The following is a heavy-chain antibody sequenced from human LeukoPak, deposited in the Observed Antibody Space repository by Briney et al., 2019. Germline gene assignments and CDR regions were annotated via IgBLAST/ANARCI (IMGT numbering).Heavy chain of an antibody. D-gene: IGHD2-2*02. CDR1: GGSISSYY. V-gene: IGHV4-59*08. CDR3: ARHAGYCSSTSCYTPGAFDI. CDR2: IYYSGST. Sequence: SETLSLTCTVSGGSISSYYWSWIRQPPGKGLEWIGYIYYSGSTNYNPSLKSRVTISADTHKNKFSQELVSVTAEHKAVYYCARHAGYCSSTSCYTPGAFDIWGQGRMVSVSP. J-gene: IGHJ3*02.